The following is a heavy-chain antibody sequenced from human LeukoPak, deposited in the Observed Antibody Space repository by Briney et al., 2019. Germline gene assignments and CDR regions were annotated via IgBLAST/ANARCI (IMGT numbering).Heavy chain of an antibody. J-gene: IGHJ6*03. V-gene: IGHV4-38-2*02. Sequence: SETLSLTCTVSGYSISNGYFWGWIRQPPGKGLEWIGEINHSGSTNYNPSLKSRVTISVDTSKNQFSLKLRSVTAADTAVYYCARGVPYYYYLDVWGKGTTVTVSS. D-gene: IGHD6-6*01. CDR3: ARGVPYYYYLDV. CDR1: GYSISNGYF. CDR2: INHSGST.